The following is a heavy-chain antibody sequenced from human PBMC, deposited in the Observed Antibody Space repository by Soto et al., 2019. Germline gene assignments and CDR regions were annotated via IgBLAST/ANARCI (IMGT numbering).Heavy chain of an antibody. Sequence: QVQLVQSGAEVKKPGASVKVSCKTSGYTFTNYGITWVRQAPGQGLEWVGWINTYNGNTNYAQKVQGRVAMTTDTSTDTAYXEVKSLRVDDTAVFYCARAQTPTASDYWGQGSLVTVSS. V-gene: IGHV1-18*01. D-gene: IGHD5-18*01. CDR2: INTYNGNT. J-gene: IGHJ4*02. CDR3: ARAQTPTASDY. CDR1: GYTFTNYG.